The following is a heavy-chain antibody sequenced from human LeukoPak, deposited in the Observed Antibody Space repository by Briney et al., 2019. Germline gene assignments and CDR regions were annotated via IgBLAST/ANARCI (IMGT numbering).Heavy chain of an antibody. CDR2: IYYSGST. V-gene: IGHV4-39*07. CDR3: RGSFMTYYYGSGSSPSRNGAPYYYYYMDV. CDR1: GGSISSSSYY. D-gene: IGHD3-10*01. Sequence: PSETLSLTCTVSGGSISSSSYYWGWIRQPPGKGLEWIGSIYYSGSTYYNPSLKSRVTISVDTSKNQFSLKLSSVTAADTAVYYCRGSFMTYYYGSGSSPSRNGAPYYYYYMDVWGKGTTVTVSS. J-gene: IGHJ6*03.